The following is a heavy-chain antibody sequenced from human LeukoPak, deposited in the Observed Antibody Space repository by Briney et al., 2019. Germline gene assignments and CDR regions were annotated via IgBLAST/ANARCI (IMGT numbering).Heavy chain of an antibody. V-gene: IGHV3-53*01. Sequence: GGSLRLSCAASGFTVSSNYMSWVRQAPGKGLEWVSVIYSGGNTYYADSVKGRFTISRDNSKNTLYLQMNSLRAEDTAVYYCAKDRNTNSGWLYGMDVWGQGTPVTVSS. CDR2: IYSGGNT. CDR3: AKDRNTNSGWLYGMDV. CDR1: GFTVSSNY. J-gene: IGHJ6*02. D-gene: IGHD6-19*01.